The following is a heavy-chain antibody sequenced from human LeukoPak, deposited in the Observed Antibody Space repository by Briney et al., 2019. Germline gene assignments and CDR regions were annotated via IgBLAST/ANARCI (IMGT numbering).Heavy chain of an antibody. CDR2: TYYRSKWYN. CDR3: ARDGYSSNWYALDY. V-gene: IGHV6-1*01. J-gene: IGHJ4*02. CDR1: GDSVSSSSAA. D-gene: IGHD6-13*01. Sequence: SQTLSLTCAISGDSVSSSSAAWSWIRQSPSRGLEWLGRTYYRSKWYNDYAVSVKSRITINPETSKNQFSLQLNSVTPEDTAVYYCARDGYSSNWYALDYWGQGTLVTVSS.